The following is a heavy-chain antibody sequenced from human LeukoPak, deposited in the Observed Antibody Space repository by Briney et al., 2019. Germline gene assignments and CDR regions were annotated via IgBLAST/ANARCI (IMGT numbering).Heavy chain of an antibody. Sequence: ASVKVSCKASGYTFTGYYMHWVRRAPGQGLEWMGWINPNSGGTNYAQKFQGRVTMTRDTSISTAYMELSRLRSDDTAVYYCARDRRDYGYPNDFDYWGQGTLVTVSS. CDR3: ARDRRDYGYPNDFDY. D-gene: IGHD4-17*01. CDR1: GYTFTGYY. J-gene: IGHJ4*02. V-gene: IGHV1-2*02. CDR2: INPNSGGT.